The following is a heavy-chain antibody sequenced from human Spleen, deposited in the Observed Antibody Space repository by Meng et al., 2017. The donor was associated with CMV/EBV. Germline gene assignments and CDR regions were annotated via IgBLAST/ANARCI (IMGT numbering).Heavy chain of an antibody. CDR3: ARDRERRSGWYSSYYYYYGMDV. CDR1: GFTFSSYS. CDR2: IRYDGSNK. J-gene: IGHJ6*02. V-gene: IGHV3-30*02. D-gene: IGHD6-19*01. Sequence: GESLKISCAASGFTFSSYSMNWVRQAPGKGLEWVAFIRYDGSNKYYADSVKGRFTISRDNSKNTLYLQMNSLRAEDTAVYYCARDRERRSGWYSSYYYYYGMDVWGQGTTVTVSS.